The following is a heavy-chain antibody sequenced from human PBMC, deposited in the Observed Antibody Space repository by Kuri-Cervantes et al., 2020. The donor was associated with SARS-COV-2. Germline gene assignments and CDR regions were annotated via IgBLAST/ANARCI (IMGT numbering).Heavy chain of an antibody. D-gene: IGHD3-16*01. J-gene: IGHJ6*03. CDR3: ARDMTFDEYGDHFYYYMDV. V-gene: IGHV3-30*04. CDR1: HFTFSSYA. Sequence: GESLKISCAASHFTFSSYAFHWVRQAPGQGLEWVAAISYDGNNKYFADSVRGRFTVSRDNSKNTLYLEMDGLRPEDTAVYYCARDMTFDEYGDHFYYYMDVWGKGTTVTVSS. CDR2: ISYDGNNK.